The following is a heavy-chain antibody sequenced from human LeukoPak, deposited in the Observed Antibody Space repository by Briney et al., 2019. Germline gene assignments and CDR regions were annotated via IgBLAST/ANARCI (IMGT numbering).Heavy chain of an antibody. CDR1: GFTFSSYA. J-gene: IGHJ5*02. D-gene: IGHD6-13*01. V-gene: IGHV3-23*01. Sequence: PGGSLRLSCAASGFTFSSYAMSWVRQAPGKGLEWVSAISGSGGSTYYADSVKGRFTISRDNSENTLYLQMNSLRAEDTAVYYCAKDPNSSSWSDNWFDPWGQGTLVTVSS. CDR2: ISGSGGST. CDR3: AKDPNSSSWSDNWFDP.